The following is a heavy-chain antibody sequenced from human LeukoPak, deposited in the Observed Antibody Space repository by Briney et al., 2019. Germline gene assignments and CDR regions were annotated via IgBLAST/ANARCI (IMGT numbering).Heavy chain of an antibody. D-gene: IGHD3-22*01. Sequence: GGSLRLSCAASGFTFSSYAMHWVRQAPGKGLEWVSGISWGSGDIGYADSVKGRFTISRDNAKNSLYLQMNSLRAEDTALYYCAKDKYHDSSGYLTVDYWGQGTLVTVSS. CDR3: AKDKYHDSSGYLTVDY. V-gene: IGHV3-9*01. CDR2: ISWGSGDI. J-gene: IGHJ4*02. CDR1: GFTFSSYA.